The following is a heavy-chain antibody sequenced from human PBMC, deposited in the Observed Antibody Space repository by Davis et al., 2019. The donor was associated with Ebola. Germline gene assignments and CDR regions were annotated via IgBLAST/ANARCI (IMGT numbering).Heavy chain of an antibody. J-gene: IGHJ4*02. Sequence: GGSLRLSCAASGFTFSDYYMTWIRQAPGKGLEWVSYISSSGSTIYYADSVKGRFTISRDNAKNSLYLQMNSLRAEDTAVYYCARDSSWNFGAYFDYWGQGTLVTVSS. CDR2: ISSSGSTI. V-gene: IGHV3-11*04. D-gene: IGHD1-7*01. CDR1: GFTFSDYY. CDR3: ARDSSWNFGAYFDY.